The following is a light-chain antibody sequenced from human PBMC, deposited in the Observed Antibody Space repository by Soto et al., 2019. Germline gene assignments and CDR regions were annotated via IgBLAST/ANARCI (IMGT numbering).Light chain of an antibody. CDR2: DVS. Sequence: QSVLTQPRSVSGSPGQSVTISCTGTSSDVGGYEYVSWYQQHPGKAPKLMIYDVSKRPSGVPDRFSGSKSGNTASLTISGLQAEDEADYYCCSYAGSYTFVVGTGTKVTVL. CDR3: CSYAGSYTFV. CDR1: SSDVGGYEY. J-gene: IGLJ1*01. V-gene: IGLV2-11*01.